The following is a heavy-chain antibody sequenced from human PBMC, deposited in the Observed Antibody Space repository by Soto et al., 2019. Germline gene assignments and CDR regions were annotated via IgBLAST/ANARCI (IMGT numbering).Heavy chain of an antibody. CDR1: GYTFANSA. J-gene: IGHJ4*02. Sequence: WASVKVSCKASGYTFANSAMHWVRQAPGQRLEWMGWINAANGNTKYSQRFQGRLTISRDTSASTAVMELSGLRYEDTAVYYCARDNNWADYWGQGTLVTVSS. D-gene: IGHD1-1*01. CDR3: ARDNNWADY. V-gene: IGHV1-3*01. CDR2: INAANGNT.